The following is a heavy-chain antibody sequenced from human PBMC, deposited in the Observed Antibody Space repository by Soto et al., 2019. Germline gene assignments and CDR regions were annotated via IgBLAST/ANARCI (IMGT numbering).Heavy chain of an antibody. V-gene: IGHV3-23*01. J-gene: IGHJ4*02. D-gene: IGHD1-1*01. Sequence: EVQLLESGGGLVQPGGSLRLSCAASGFTFSSYAMSWVRQAPGKGLEWVSAISGSGGSTYYADSVKGRFTISRDNSKNTLYLQMNSLRAEDTAVYYCAKNGDRTGTTRHFDYWGQGTLVTVFS. CDR3: AKNGDRTGTTRHFDY. CDR2: ISGSGGST. CDR1: GFTFSSYA.